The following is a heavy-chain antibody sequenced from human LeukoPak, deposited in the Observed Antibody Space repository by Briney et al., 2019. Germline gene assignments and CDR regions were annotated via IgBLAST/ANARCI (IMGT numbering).Heavy chain of an antibody. Sequence: SETLSLTCTVSGGSVSSYYWSWIRQPPGKGLEWIGYIYYSGSTNYNPSLKSRVTISVDTSKNQFSLKLSSVTAADTAVYYCARGYRRWLQFNAFDIWGQGTMVTVSS. CDR2: IYYSGST. J-gene: IGHJ3*02. CDR3: ARGYRRWLQFNAFDI. V-gene: IGHV4-59*02. CDR1: GGSVSSYY. D-gene: IGHD5-24*01.